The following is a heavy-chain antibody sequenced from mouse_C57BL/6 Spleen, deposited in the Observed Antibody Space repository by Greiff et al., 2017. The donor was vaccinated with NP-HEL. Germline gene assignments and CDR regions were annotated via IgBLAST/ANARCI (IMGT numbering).Heavy chain of an antibody. CDR1: GYSITSGYY. J-gene: IGHJ2*01. CDR3: ARVYYGRGPFDY. Sequence: EVQLQESGPGLVKPSQSLSLTCSVTGYSITSGYYWNWIRQFPGNKLEWMGYISYDGSNNYNPSLKNRISITRDTSKNQFFLKLNSVTTEDTATYYCARVYYGRGPFDYWGQGTTLTVSS. CDR2: ISYDGSN. V-gene: IGHV3-6*01. D-gene: IGHD1-1*01.